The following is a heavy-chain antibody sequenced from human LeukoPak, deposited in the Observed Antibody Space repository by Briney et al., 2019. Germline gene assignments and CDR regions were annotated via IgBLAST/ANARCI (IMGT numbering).Heavy chain of an antibody. CDR2: IIPIFGTA. Sequence: AASVKVSCKASGGTFSSYAISWVRQAPGQGLEWMGGIIPIFGTANYAQKFQGRVTITADESTSTAYMELSSLRSEDTAVYYCARLGDYYDSSGYYGYVDYWGQGTLVTVSS. CDR3: ARLGDYYDSSGYYGYVDY. V-gene: IGHV1-69*13. CDR1: GGTFSSYA. J-gene: IGHJ4*02. D-gene: IGHD3-22*01.